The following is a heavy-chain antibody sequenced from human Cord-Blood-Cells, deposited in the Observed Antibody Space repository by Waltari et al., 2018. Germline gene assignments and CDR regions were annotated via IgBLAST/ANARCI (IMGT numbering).Heavy chain of an antibody. D-gene: IGHD2-2*01. CDR2: IYTSGST. Sequence: QVQLQESGPGLVKPSETLSLTCTVSGGSISSYYWSWIRQPAGKGLEWIGRIYTSGSTNYNPSLKGRVTMSVDTSKNQFSLKLSSVTAADTAVYYCARDLSVVPAANWFDPWGQGTLVTVSS. CDR3: ARDLSVVPAANWFDP. V-gene: IGHV4-4*07. CDR1: GGSISSYY. J-gene: IGHJ5*02.